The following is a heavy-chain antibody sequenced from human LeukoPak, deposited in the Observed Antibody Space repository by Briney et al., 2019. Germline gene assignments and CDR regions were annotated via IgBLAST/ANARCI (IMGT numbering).Heavy chain of an antibody. CDR3: AKDVDYVWGTYHLYYFDS. V-gene: IGHV3-23*01. Sequence: GGSLRLSCAASGFTFSSYAMTWVRQAPGKGLEWVSGISGSGGTTYYADSVKGRFTISRDNSKNTLYLQMNSLRAEDTAVYYCAKDVDYVWGTYHLYYFDSWGQGSLLTVSS. CDR2: ISGSGGTT. J-gene: IGHJ4*02. D-gene: IGHD3-16*02. CDR1: GFTFSSYA.